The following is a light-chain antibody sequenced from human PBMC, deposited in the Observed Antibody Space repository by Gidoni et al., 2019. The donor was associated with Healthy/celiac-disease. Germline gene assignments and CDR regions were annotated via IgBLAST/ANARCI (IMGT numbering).Light chain of an antibody. CDR2: DAS. CDR1: QSVSSY. CDR3: QRRSNWPGAIT. J-gene: IGKJ5*01. Sequence: VSTHSPPVLSLSPGERATLACRARQSVSSYLAWYQQKPAQAPSLLIYDASNRATGIPARFRGSGSGTGFTLTISSREPEDFEVYYCQRRSNWPGAITFXQXTRLEIK. V-gene: IGKV3-11*01.